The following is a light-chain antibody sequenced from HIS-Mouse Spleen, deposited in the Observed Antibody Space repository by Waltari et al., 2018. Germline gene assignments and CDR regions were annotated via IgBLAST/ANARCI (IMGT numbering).Light chain of an antibody. J-gene: IGKJ5*01. Sequence: EIVLTQPPATLSLSPVERATLSCRHSPSVSSYLPSYQQKPGQAPRLLIYDASNRATGTPSRFSGRGSATDFTLTISSLEPEDFAVYDCQQSVNWRITFGQGPRLEIK. V-gene: IGKV3-11*01. CDR2: DAS. CDR1: PSVSSY. CDR3: QQSVNWRIT.